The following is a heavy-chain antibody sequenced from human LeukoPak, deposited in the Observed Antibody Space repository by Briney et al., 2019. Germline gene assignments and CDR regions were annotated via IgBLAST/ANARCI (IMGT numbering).Heavy chain of an antibody. CDR3: ARDSGWNCVDLEY. Sequence: PGGSLRLSCAASGFTDSSNYLSRVRQAPGKGLEWVSVTYSGGSTYYADSVKGRFTISRDNSKNTVYLQMNNLRAEDTGVNYCARDSGWNCVDLEYWGQGTLVTVSS. D-gene: IGHD1-7*01. CDR1: GFTDSSNY. J-gene: IGHJ4*02. CDR2: TYSGGST. V-gene: IGHV3-66*01.